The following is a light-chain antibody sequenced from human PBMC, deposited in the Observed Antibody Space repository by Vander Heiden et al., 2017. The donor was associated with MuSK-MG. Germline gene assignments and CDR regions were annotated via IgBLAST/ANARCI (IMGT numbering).Light chain of an antibody. Sequence: EILLTQSPATLSLSPGERVTLSCRASQTIGSYLGWYQQKPGQAPRLLIYDASNRATGIPARFTGSGSGTDFTLTISSLAPEDFAVYYCQHRYNWPLTFGGGTKVEMK. J-gene: IGKJ4*01. CDR2: DAS. CDR3: QHRYNWPLT. CDR1: QTIGSY. V-gene: IGKV3-11*01.